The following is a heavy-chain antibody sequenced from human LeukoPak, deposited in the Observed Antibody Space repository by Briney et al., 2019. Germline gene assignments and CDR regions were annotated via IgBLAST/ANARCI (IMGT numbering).Heavy chain of an antibody. D-gene: IGHD2-2*01. CDR2: INHSGST. CDR3: ASRVVPATNYFDY. J-gene: IGHJ4*02. V-gene: IGHV4-34*01. Sequence: SETLSLTCAVYGGSFGGYYWSWIRQPPGKGLEWIGEINHSGSTNYNPSLKSRVTISVDTSKNQFSLKLSSVTAADTAVYYCASRVVPATNYFDYWGQGTLVTVSS. CDR1: GGSFGGYY.